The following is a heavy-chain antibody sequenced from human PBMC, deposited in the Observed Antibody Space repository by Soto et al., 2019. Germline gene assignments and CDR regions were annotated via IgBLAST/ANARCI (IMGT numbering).Heavy chain of an antibody. V-gene: IGHV3-15*05. CDR1: GFSFSNGW. CDR2: IKSKVHGETT. Sequence: EVQLVESGGGLVKPGGSLRLSCAASGFSFSNGWMSWVRQAPGKGLEWVGRIKSKVHGETTDYAAHVKGRFTISRDDSKNTLDLQMDSLQTEVTAVYYCSTDEWEWGQGTLVTVSS. J-gene: IGHJ4*02. D-gene: IGHD1-26*01. CDR3: STDEWE.